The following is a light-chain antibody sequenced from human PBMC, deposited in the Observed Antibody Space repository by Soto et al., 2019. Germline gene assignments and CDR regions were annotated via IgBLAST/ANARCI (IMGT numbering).Light chain of an antibody. CDR3: QQTYMVPYT. V-gene: IGKV1-39*01. Sequence: DIQMTQSPSSLSASVGDRVTITRRASQSVSTYLTWYSQQSGGAPKLLIHGVSKLENGTPSRFSGSGLATDFTLTINTLQPEDFAVYFCQQTYMVPYTFGQGTKVDIK. CDR1: QSVSTY. CDR2: GVS. J-gene: IGKJ2*01.